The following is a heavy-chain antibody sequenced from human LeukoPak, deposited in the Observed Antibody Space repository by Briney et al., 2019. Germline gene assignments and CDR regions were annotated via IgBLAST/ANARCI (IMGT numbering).Heavy chain of an antibody. CDR3: ARVQVPDYYMDV. CDR1: GYTFTSYD. J-gene: IGHJ6*03. V-gene: IGHV1-8*01. CDR2: MNPNSGNT. Sequence: ASVKVSCKASGYTFTSYDINWVRQATGQGLEWMGWMNPNSGNTGYAQKFQGRVTMTRNTSISTTYMELSSLRSEDTAVYYCARVQVPDYYMDVWGKGTTVTISS.